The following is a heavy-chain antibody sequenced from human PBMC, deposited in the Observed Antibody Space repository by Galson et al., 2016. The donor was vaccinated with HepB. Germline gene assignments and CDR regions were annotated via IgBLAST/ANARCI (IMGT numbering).Heavy chain of an antibody. Sequence: SLRLSCAASGFTFDDYTMHWVRQRPGEGLQWVSLISWDGSTALYADSVEGRFTLSRDNSKNSLVLQMNSLNIADSALYYCARAMGDAAMGTYYFDSWGQGTLVTVSS. J-gene: IGHJ4*02. V-gene: IGHV3-43*01. CDR1: GFTFDDYT. CDR3: ARAMGDAAMGTYYFDS. CDR2: ISWDGSTA. D-gene: IGHD5-18*01.